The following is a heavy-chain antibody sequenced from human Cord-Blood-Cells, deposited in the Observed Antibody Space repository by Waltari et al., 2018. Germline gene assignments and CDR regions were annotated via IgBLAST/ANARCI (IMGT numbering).Heavy chain of an antibody. CDR2: ISSSGSTI. Sequence: EVQMVESGGGLVQPGGSLRLSCAASGFTFSSYEMNWVSQAPGKGLEWVSYISSSGSTIYYADSVKGRFTISRDNAKNSLYLQMNSLRAEDTAVYYCARDDPGRGFDYWGQGTLVTVSS. CDR3: ARDDPGRGFDY. V-gene: IGHV3-48*03. D-gene: IGHD3-10*01. J-gene: IGHJ4*02. CDR1: GFTFSSYE.